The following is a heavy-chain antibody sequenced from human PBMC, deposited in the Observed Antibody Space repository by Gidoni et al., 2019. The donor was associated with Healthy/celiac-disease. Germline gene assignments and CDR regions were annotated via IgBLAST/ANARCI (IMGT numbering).Heavy chain of an antibody. CDR3: ARARPIFGVVTTIDY. CDR2: IYYSGST. V-gene: IGHV4-59*01. J-gene: IGHJ4*02. Sequence: QVQLQESGPGLVKPSETLSLTCTVSGGSISSYYWSWIRQPPGKGLEWIGYIYYSGSTNYNPSLKSRVTISVDTSKNQFSLKLSSVTAADTAVYYCARARPIFGVVTTIDYWGQGTLVTVSS. CDR1: GGSISSYY. D-gene: IGHD3-3*01.